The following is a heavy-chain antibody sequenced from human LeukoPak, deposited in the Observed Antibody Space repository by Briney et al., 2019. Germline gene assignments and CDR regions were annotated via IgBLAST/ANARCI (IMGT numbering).Heavy chain of an antibody. D-gene: IGHD3-22*01. CDR2: ISYDGSNK. Sequence: GGSLRLSCAASGFTFSSYGMHWVRQAPGKGLEWVALISYDGSNKYYADSVKGRFTISRDNSKNTLYLQMNSLRAEDTAMYYCAKVDTDYYDSSGYYAGQYFQHWGQGTLATVSS. V-gene: IGHV3-30*18. CDR3: AKVDTDYYDSSGYYAGQYFQH. CDR1: GFTFSSYG. J-gene: IGHJ1*01.